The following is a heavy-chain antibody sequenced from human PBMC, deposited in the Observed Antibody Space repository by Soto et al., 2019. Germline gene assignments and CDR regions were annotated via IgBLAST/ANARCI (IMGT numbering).Heavy chain of an antibody. CDR1: GFTFSSYG. V-gene: IGHV3-23*01. CDR3: AWRYCTAGICYTNYYYYMDV. Sequence: EAQLLESGGGLVQPGGSLRLSCAASGFTFSSYGMNWVRQAPGKGLEWVSSITATGGNTYYADSVKGRFTISRDNSKDTLSLQMNSLRAEDTAVYYCAWRYCTAGICYTNYYYYMDVWGKGTTVTVSS. CDR2: ITATGGNT. D-gene: IGHD2-8*02. J-gene: IGHJ6*03.